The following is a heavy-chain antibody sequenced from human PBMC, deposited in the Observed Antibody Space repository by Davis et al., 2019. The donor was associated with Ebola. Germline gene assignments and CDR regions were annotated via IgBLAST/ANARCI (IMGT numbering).Heavy chain of an antibody. D-gene: IGHD2/OR15-2a*01. CDR1: GYTFTSYG. CDR2: ISAYNGNT. J-gene: IGHJ4*02. V-gene: IGHV1-18*04. CDR3: ARVVLGFFASARYYFDY. Sequence: SDTVSRMPSGYTFTSYGIIRLRQAPGQRLEWMGWISAYNGNTNYAQKPQGRVTMTTDTSTSTAYMELRSLGSDDTAVSYCARVVLGFFASARYYFDYWGQGTLVTVSS.